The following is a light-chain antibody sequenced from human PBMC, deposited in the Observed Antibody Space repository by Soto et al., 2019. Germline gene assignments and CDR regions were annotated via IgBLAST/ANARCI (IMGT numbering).Light chain of an antibody. CDR3: QQYNNWPPWT. J-gene: IGKJ1*01. CDR1: QNIRNN. Sequence: EVVMTQSPASLSVSPGERATLSCRASQNIRNNLAWYQQKPGQSLRLLISGASTREAGIPGRFSGSGSGTEFTLIISSLQSEDFAIYYCQQYNNWPPWTFGQGTKVDIK. CDR2: GAS. V-gene: IGKV3-15*01.